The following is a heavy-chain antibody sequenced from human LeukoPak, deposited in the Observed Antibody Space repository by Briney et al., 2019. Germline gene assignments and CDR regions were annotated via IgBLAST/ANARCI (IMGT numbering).Heavy chain of an antibody. J-gene: IGHJ5*02. Sequence: GGSLRLSCAASGFTFSSYGMHWVRQAPGKGLEWVAFIRYDGSNKYYADSVKGRFTISRDNSKNTLYLQMNSLRAEDTAVYYCAKDPAHYYDSSGFGWFDPWGQGTLVTVSS. CDR2: IRYDGSNK. D-gene: IGHD3-22*01. CDR1: GFTFSSYG. CDR3: AKDPAHYYDSSGFGWFDP. V-gene: IGHV3-30*02.